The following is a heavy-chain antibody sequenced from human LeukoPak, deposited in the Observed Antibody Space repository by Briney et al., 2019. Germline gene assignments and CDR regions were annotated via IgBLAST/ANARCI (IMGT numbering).Heavy chain of an antibody. CDR3: ANDYSSGWSRIYYFDQ. CDR2: ISGSGGST. V-gene: IGHV3-23*01. D-gene: IGHD6-19*01. CDR1: GFTFSSYA. Sequence: PGGSLRLSCAASGFTFSSYAMSWVRQAPGKGLEWVSAISGSGGSTYYADSVKGRFTISRDNSKNTLYLQMNSLRAGDTAVYYCANDYSSGWSRIYYFDQWGQGTLVTVSS. J-gene: IGHJ4*02.